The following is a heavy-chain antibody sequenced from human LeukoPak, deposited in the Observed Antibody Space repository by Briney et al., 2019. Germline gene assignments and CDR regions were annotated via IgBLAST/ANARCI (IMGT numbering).Heavy chain of an antibody. D-gene: IGHD3-22*01. J-gene: IGHJ3*02. V-gene: IGHV3-48*02. CDR3: ARDYGSTGRAFDI. CDR1: GFIFGTYS. Sequence: PGRSLRLSCTASGFIFGTYSMNWVRQVPGKGLEWVSYISSSGGSVKYADSVKGRLTTSRDNAKNSLYLQMNSLRDEDTAVYYCARDYGSTGRAFDIWGQGTMVTVSS. CDR2: ISSSGGSV.